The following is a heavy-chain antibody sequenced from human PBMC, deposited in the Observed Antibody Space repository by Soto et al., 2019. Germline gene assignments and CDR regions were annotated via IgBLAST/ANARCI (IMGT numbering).Heavy chain of an antibody. V-gene: IGHV3-23*01. CDR3: AKAPPRVYSGYVAFDY. D-gene: IGHD5-12*01. CDR1: GFTFSSYA. J-gene: IGHJ4*02. Sequence: GGSLRLSCAASGFTFSSYAMSWVRQAPGKGLEWVSAISGSGGSTYYADSVKGRFTISRDNSKNTLYLQMNSLRAEDTAVYYCAKAPPRVYSGYVAFDYWGQGTLVTVSS. CDR2: ISGSGGST.